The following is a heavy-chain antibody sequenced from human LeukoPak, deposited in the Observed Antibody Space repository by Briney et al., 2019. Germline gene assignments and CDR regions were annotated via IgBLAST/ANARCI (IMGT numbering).Heavy chain of an antibody. J-gene: IGHJ4*02. CDR2: IKQDGSEK. CDR1: GFTFSSYW. CDR3: ARGSRRYCSGGSCYEPYYYFDY. D-gene: IGHD2-15*01. V-gene: IGHV3-7*01. Sequence: RGSLRLSCAASGFTFSSYWMSWVRQAPGKGLEWVANIKQDGSEKYYVDSVKGRFTISRDNAKNSLYLQMNSLRAEDTAVYYCARGSRRYCSGGSCYEPYYYFDYWGQGTLVTVSS.